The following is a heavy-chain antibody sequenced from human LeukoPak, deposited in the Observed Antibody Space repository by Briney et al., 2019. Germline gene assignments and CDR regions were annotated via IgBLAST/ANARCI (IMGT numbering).Heavy chain of an antibody. V-gene: IGHV4-59*08. CDR3: ARHGRVRWIQLWLSAFDI. J-gene: IGHJ3*02. D-gene: IGHD5-18*01. CDR2: IYYTGST. Sequence: PSETLSLTCTVSGGSISSYYWNWIRQPPGKGLEWIGYIYYTGSTNYNPSLKSRVTISVDTSKNQFSLKLSSVTAADTAVYYCARHGRVRWIQLWLSAFDIWGQGTMVTVSS. CDR1: GGSISSYY.